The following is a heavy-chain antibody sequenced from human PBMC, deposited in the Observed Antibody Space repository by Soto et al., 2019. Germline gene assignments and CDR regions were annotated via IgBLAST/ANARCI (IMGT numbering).Heavy chain of an antibody. V-gene: IGHV3-21*01. CDR1: GFTFSSYS. D-gene: IGHD3-3*01. CDR3: ARDGPPLYYDFWSGYYSFDY. CDR2: ISSSSSYI. J-gene: IGHJ4*02. Sequence: GSLRLSCAASGFTFSSYSMNWVRQAPGEGLEWVSSISSSSSYIYYADSVKGRFTISRDNAKNSLYLQMNSLRAEDTAVYYFARDGPPLYYDFWSGYYSFDYWGQGTLVTVSS.